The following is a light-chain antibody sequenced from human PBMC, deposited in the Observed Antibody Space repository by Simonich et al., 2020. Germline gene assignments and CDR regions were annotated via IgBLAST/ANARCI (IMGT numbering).Light chain of an antibody. CDR2: WAS. CDR1: QSVLYSSNNKNY. J-gene: IGKJ2*01. Sequence: DIVMTQSPDSLAVSLGERATINCKSSQSVLYSSNNKNYLAWYQYKPVQTPKLLIYWASTRESGVPDRFSGSGSGTDFTLTISSLQAEDVAVYYCQQYYSTPYTFGQGTKLEIK. CDR3: QQYYSTPYT. V-gene: IGKV4-1*01.